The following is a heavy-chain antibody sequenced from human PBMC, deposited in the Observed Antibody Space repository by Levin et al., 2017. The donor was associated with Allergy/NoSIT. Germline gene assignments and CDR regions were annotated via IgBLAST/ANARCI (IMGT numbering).Heavy chain of an antibody. Sequence: SVKVSCKASGFTFTSSAVQWVRQARGQRLEWIGWIVVGSGNTNYAQKFQERVTITRDMSTSTAYMELSSLRSEDTAVYYCAAPYCSGGSCYDWGQGTLVTVSS. CDR3: AAPYCSGGSCYD. J-gene: IGHJ4*02. V-gene: IGHV1-58*01. D-gene: IGHD2-15*01. CDR1: GFTFTSSA. CDR2: IVVGSGNT.